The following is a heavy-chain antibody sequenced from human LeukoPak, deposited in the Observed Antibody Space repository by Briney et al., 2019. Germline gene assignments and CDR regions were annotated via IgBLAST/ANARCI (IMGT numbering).Heavy chain of an antibody. CDR3: AKSSSSRNFDWLLYGGGYYFDY. CDR1: GFTFSSYG. D-gene: IGHD3-9*01. Sequence: PGGSLRLSCAASGFTFSSYGMHWVRQAPGKGLEWVAVISYDGSNKYYADSVKGRFTISRDNSKNTLYLQMNSLRAEDTAVYYCAKSSSSRNFDWLLYGGGYYFDYWGQGTLVTVSS. V-gene: IGHV3-30*18. CDR2: ISYDGSNK. J-gene: IGHJ4*02.